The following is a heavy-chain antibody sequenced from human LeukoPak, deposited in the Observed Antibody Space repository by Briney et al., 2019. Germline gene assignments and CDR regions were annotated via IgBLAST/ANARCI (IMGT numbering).Heavy chain of an antibody. V-gene: IGHV3-30*02. CDR2: IRYDGNNK. CDR1: GFTFSSYG. CDR3: AKDSGSYYILRYYYMDV. J-gene: IGHJ6*03. Sequence: GGSLRLSCAASGFTFSSYGMHWVRQAPGKGLEWVAFIRYDGNNKYYADSVKGRFTISRDNSKNTLYLQMNSLRAEDTAVYYCAKDSGSYYILRYYYMDVWGKGTTVTISS. D-gene: IGHD1-26*01.